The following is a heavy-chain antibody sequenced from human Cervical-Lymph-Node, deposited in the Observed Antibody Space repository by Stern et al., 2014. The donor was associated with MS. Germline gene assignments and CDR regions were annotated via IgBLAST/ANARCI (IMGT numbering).Heavy chain of an antibody. CDR3: ARMVGATGYYYDVDV. D-gene: IGHD1-26*01. CDR1: GFSLSSDGMC. Sequence: ESGPAVVKPTQTLTLTCTFSGFSLSSDGMCVTWIRQPPGKALEWLALIDWTNDKYYNTSLKTRLPISKDTPKNQVVLTMTNIDPMDTATYYCARMVGATGYYYDVDVWGQGTTVTVSS. V-gene: IGHV2-70*01. J-gene: IGHJ6*02. CDR2: IDWTNDK.